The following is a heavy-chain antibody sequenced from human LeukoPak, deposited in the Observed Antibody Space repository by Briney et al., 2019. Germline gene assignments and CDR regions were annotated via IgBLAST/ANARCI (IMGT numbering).Heavy chain of an antibody. V-gene: IGHV4-39*01. CDR2: IYYSGST. Sequence: SETLSLTCTVSGGSISSSSYYWGWIRQPPGKGLEWIGSIYYSGSTYYNPSLKSRVTISVDTSKNQFSLKLSSVTAADTAVYYCRMASDSSGYYAWDFDYWGQGILVTVSS. J-gene: IGHJ4*02. CDR3: RMASDSSGYYAWDFDY. D-gene: IGHD3-22*01. CDR1: GGSISSSSYY.